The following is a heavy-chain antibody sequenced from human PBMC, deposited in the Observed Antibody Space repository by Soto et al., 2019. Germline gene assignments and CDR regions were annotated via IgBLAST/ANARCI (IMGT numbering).Heavy chain of an antibody. J-gene: IGHJ4*02. Sequence: VGSLRLSCTGSGFSFSTYAMSCVRHSPGKGLEWVSSISGAGETTNYADSVKGRFTISRDNSKNTLNLQMHSLRPDDTAFYYCAKWQDDLWIGYSEAWGQGTLVSVSS. CDR1: GFSFSTYA. CDR2: ISGAGETT. V-gene: IGHV3-23*01. D-gene: IGHD3-3*01. CDR3: AKWQDDLWIGYSEA.